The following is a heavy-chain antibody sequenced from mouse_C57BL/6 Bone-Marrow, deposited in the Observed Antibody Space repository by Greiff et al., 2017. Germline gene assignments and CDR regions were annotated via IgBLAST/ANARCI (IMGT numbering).Heavy chain of an antibody. CDR2: INPYNGGT. CDR3: ARGASIYYYGSLWYFDV. J-gene: IGHJ1*03. Sequence: EVQLQQSGPVLVKPGASVKMSCKASGYTFTDYYMNWVKQSHGKSLEWIGVINPYNGGTSYNQKFKGKATLTVDKSSSTAYMELNSLTSEDSAVYYCARGASIYYYGSLWYFDVWGTGTTVTVSS. D-gene: IGHD1-1*01. V-gene: IGHV1-19*01. CDR1: GYTFTDYY.